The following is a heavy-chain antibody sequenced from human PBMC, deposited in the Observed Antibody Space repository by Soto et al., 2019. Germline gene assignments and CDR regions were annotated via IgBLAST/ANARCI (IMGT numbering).Heavy chain of an antibody. V-gene: IGHV3-23*01. CDR3: AKDGRGTIFGVVIPNYYFDY. D-gene: IGHD3-3*01. CDR1: GFTFSSYA. J-gene: IGHJ4*02. Sequence: GGSLRLSCAASGFTFSSYAMSWVRQAPGKGLEWVSAISGSGGSTYYADSVKGRFTISRDNSKNTLYLQMNSLRAEDTAVYYCAKDGRGTIFGVVIPNYYFDYWGQGTLVTVSS. CDR2: ISGSGGST.